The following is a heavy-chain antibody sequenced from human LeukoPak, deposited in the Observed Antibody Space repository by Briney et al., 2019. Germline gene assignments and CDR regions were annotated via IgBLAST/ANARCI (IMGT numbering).Heavy chain of an antibody. V-gene: IGHV3-21*01. CDR3: ARGASYYYESKPYDAFDI. CDR2: VSSSGTKI. CDR1: GFTFRNYN. J-gene: IGHJ3*02. Sequence: PGGSLRLSCAASGFTFRNYNMNWVRQAPGKGLEWVSSVSSSGTKIFYADSVKGRFTISRDNARNSLYLQMNSLRAEDTAVYYCARGASYYYESKPYDAFDIWGQGTMVTVSS. D-gene: IGHD3-22*01.